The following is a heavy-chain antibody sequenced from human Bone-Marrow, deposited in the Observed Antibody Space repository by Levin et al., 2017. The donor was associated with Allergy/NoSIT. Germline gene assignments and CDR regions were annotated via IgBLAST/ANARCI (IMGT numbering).Heavy chain of an antibody. V-gene: IGHV3-21*01. J-gene: IGHJ4*02. CDR3: ARGGSGSFYYLAPDQ. CDR1: GFTFSSYR. D-gene: IGHD3-10*01. CDR2: ISNSGVYI. Sequence: AASVKVSCAASGFTFSSYRMNWVRQAPGKGLEWVSSISNSGVYIYYADSLKGRFTVSRDNAKKSLYLQMNSLRAEDTAIYYCARGGSGSFYYLAPDQWGQGTLVTVSS.